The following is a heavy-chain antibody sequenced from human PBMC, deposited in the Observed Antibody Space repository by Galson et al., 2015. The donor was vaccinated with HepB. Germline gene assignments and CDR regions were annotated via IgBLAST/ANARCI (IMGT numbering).Heavy chain of an antibody. Sequence: SVKVSCKASGYIFTTYAIHWVRQAPRQGLEWMGLINTNTGTTTSATCLAGRFVFSLDTSVTTAYLRNSSPTAEDTALYYGARRTTVVTDAFDLCGKGTMVTVSS. V-gene: IGHV7-4-1*02. CDR3: ARRTTVVTDAFDL. CDR2: INTNTGTT. CDR1: GYIFTTYA. J-gene: IGHJ3*01. D-gene: IGHD4-23*01.